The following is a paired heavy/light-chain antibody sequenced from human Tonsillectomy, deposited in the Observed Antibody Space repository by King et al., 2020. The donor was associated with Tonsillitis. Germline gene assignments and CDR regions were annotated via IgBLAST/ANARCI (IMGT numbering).Heavy chain of an antibody. CDR2: IYYSGIT. J-gene: IGHJ3*02. Sequence: QVQLQESGPGLVKPSQTLSLTCTVSGGSISNGGFYWSWIRQLPGKGLEWIGYIYYSGITYYNPSLKSRLTISVDTSKNQFSLKLPSVTAADTAVYFCARVDRYCSSTSCKMGGIKGFAIWGQGTKVTVSS. CDR1: GGSISNGGFY. D-gene: IGHD2-2*01. CDR3: ARVDRYCSSTSCKMGGIKGFAI. V-gene: IGHV4-31*03.
Light chain of an antibody. CDR2: GAS. CDR3: QQYGNSLPIT. Sequence: EIVLTQSPGTLSLSPGERATLSCRASQSVNSSYLAWYQQTPGQAPRLLIFGASSRASGIPDRFSGSGSGTDFILTISRLEPEDFAVYYCQQYGNSLPITFGQGTRLEIK. CDR1: QSVNSSY. J-gene: IGKJ5*01. V-gene: IGKV3-20*01.